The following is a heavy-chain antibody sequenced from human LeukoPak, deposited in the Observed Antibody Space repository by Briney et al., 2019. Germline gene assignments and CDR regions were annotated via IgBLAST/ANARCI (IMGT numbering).Heavy chain of an antibody. V-gene: IGHV3-23*01. Sequence: GGSLRLSCAASGFTFSSYAMSWVRQAPGEGLEWVSAISGSGGSTYYADSVKGRFTISRDNSKNTLYLQMNSLRAEDTAVYYCAKGPAFTIFGVVIWYYFDYWGQGTLVTVSS. J-gene: IGHJ4*02. CDR2: ISGSGGST. CDR1: GFTFSSYA. CDR3: AKGPAFTIFGVVIWYYFDY. D-gene: IGHD3-3*01.